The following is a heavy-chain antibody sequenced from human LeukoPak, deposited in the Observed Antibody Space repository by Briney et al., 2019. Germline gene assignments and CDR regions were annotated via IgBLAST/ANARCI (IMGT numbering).Heavy chain of an antibody. V-gene: IGHV3-74*03. CDR1: GFTFSSYW. D-gene: IGHD1-26*01. CDR3: ARDPREWELPIDY. Sequence: GGSLRLSCSASGFTFSSYWMHWVRQPPGKGLVWVSGTNGDGSDTKYADSVKGRFTISRDNAKNTLYLQMNSRRAEDTAVYYCARDPREWELPIDYWGQGSLVTVSS. J-gene: IGHJ4*02. CDR2: TNGDGSDT.